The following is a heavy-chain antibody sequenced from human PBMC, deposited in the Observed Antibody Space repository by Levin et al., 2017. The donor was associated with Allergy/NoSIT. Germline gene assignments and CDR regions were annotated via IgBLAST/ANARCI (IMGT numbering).Heavy chain of an antibody. D-gene: IGHD2-15*01. J-gene: IGHJ4*02. Sequence: SSETLSLTCTVSGGSISSSSYYWGWIRQPPGKGLEWIGSIYYSGSTYYNPSLKSRVTISVDTSKNQFSLKLSSVTAADTAVYYCARDPGGIVVVVAVHFDYWGQGTLVTVSS. V-gene: IGHV4-39*07. CDR3: ARDPGGIVVVVAVHFDY. CDR2: IYYSGST. CDR1: GGSISSSSYY.